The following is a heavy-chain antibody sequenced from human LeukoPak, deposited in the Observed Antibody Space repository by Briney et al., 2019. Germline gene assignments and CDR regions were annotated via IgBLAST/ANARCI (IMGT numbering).Heavy chain of an antibody. Sequence: GGSLRLSCAASGFTFSSYSMNWVRQAPGKGLEWVSAISGSGGSTYYADSVKGRFTISRDNSKNTLYLQMNSLRAEDTAVYYCAKAIYGDYAGPYYFDYWGQGTLVTVSS. CDR3: AKAIYGDYAGPYYFDY. V-gene: IGHV3-23*01. CDR1: GFTFSSYS. CDR2: ISGSGGST. J-gene: IGHJ4*02. D-gene: IGHD4-17*01.